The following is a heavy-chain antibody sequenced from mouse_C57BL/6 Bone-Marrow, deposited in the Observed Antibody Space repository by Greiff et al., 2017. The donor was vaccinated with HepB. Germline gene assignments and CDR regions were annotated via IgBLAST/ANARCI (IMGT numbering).Heavy chain of an antibody. D-gene: IGHD1-1*01. Sequence: QVQLKESGAELVRPGSSVKLSCKASGYTFTSYWMDWVKQRPGQGLEWIGNIYPSDSETHYNQKFKDKATLTVDKSSSTAYMQLSSLTSEDSAVYYCAREGTTVVEDWYFDVWGTGTTVTVSS. J-gene: IGHJ1*03. V-gene: IGHV1-61*01. CDR1: GYTFTSYW. CDR2: IYPSDSET. CDR3: AREGTTVVEDWYFDV.